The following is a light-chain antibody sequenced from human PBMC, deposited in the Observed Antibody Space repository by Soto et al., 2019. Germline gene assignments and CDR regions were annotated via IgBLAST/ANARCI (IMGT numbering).Light chain of an antibody. CDR3: LQDYNYPYT. CDR1: QGIRND. J-gene: IGKJ2*01. V-gene: IGKV1-6*01. Sequence: AIQMTQSPSSLAASVGDRVTITCRASQGIRNDLGWYQQKPGKAPKLLIYAASSLQSGVPSRFNGSGSGTDFTLTISNLQPEDFATYYCLQDYNYPYTFGQGTKVDIK. CDR2: AAS.